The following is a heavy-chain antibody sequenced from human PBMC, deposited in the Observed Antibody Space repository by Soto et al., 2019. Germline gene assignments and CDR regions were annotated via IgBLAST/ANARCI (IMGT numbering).Heavy chain of an antibody. Sequence: QEILVEPGGGVVQSGTSLRLSCAASGFTFSSFAMHWVRQAPGKGLEWVSVISFNGLSQFYSDSVRGRVTVSRDNSKNTLYLQLDSLRPDDTAVYSCARGGMGIRGAFDVWGQVTEVSVS. CDR1: GFTFSSFA. CDR3: ARGGMGIRGAFDV. CDR2: ISFNGLSQ. V-gene: IGHV3-30*04. J-gene: IGHJ3*01. D-gene: IGHD3-16*01.